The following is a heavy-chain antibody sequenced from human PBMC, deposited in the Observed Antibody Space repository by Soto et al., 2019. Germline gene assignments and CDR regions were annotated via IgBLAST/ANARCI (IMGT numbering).Heavy chain of an antibody. CDR1: GYSFTSYW. V-gene: IGHV5-51*01. Sequence: GESLKISCKGSGYSFTSYWIGWVRQMPGKGLEWMGIIYPGVSDTRYIPSFQGQVTISADKSISTAYLQWSSLKASDTAMYYCARRSGYDRDAFDIWGQGTMVTVSS. CDR2: IYPGVSDT. CDR3: ARRSGYDRDAFDI. J-gene: IGHJ3*02. D-gene: IGHD5-12*01.